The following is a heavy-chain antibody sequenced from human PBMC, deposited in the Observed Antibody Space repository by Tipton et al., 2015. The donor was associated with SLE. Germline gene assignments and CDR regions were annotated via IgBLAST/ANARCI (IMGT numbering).Heavy chain of an antibody. CDR3: AREREYYDSSGYLEGYFDY. V-gene: IGHV4-4*07. J-gene: IGHJ4*02. Sequence: LRLSCTVSGGSISSYYWSWIRQPAGKGLEWIGRIYTSGNTNYNPSLKSRVTISVDTSKNQFSLKLSSVTAADTAVYYCAREREYYDSSGYLEGYFDYWGQGTLVTVSS. CDR2: IYTSGNT. CDR1: GGSISSYY. D-gene: IGHD3-22*01.